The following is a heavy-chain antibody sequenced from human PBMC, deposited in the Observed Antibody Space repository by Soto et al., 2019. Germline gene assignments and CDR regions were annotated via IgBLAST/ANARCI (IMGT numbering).Heavy chain of an antibody. D-gene: IGHD3-22*01. Sequence: PGGSLRLSCAASGFTFSSYAMSWVRQAPGKGLEWVSAISGSGGRTYYADSVKGRFTISRDNSKNTLYLQMNSLRAEDTAVYYCAKDLIGDSSGYYRAEYFQHWGQGTLVTVSS. CDR2: ISGSGGRT. V-gene: IGHV3-23*01. CDR3: AKDLIGDSSGYYRAEYFQH. CDR1: GFTFSSYA. J-gene: IGHJ1*01.